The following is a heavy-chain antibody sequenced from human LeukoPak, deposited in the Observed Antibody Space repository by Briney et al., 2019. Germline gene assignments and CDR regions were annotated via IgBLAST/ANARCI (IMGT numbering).Heavy chain of an antibody. V-gene: IGHV1-2*02. Sequence: ASVKVSCKASGYTFTGYYMHWVRQAPGQGLEWMGWINPNSGGTNYAQKFQGRVTMTRDTSISTAYMELSRLRSDDTAVYYCATARPVRYDSSGYYFDYWGQGTLVTVSS. CDR2: INPNSGGT. CDR3: ATARPVRYDSSGYYFDY. J-gene: IGHJ4*02. CDR1: GYTFTGYY. D-gene: IGHD3-22*01.